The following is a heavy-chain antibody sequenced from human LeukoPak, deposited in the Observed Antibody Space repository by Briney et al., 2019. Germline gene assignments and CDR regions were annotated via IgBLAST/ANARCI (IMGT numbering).Heavy chain of an antibody. CDR1: GFTFSSYG. Sequence: GGSLRLSCAASGFTFSSYGMHWVRQAPGKGLEWVAFMRYDGSNKYYADSVKGRFTISRDSSKNTLYLQMNSLRAEDTAVYYCAKSAVPAANPYFDYWGQGTLVTVSS. D-gene: IGHD2-2*01. CDR2: MRYDGSNK. J-gene: IGHJ4*02. V-gene: IGHV3-30*02. CDR3: AKSAVPAANPYFDY.